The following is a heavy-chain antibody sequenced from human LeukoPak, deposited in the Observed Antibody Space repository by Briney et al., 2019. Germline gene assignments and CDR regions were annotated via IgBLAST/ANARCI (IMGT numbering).Heavy chain of an antibody. V-gene: IGHV3-48*01. Sequence: PGGSRRLSCAASGFTFSSYSMNWVRQAPGKGQEWVSYISSSSSTIYYADSVKGRFTISRDNAKISLYLQMNSLRAEDTAVYYCARYDSSGPDYWGQGTLVTVSS. CDR1: GFTFSSYS. D-gene: IGHD3-22*01. CDR3: ARYDSSGPDY. J-gene: IGHJ4*02. CDR2: ISSSSSTI.